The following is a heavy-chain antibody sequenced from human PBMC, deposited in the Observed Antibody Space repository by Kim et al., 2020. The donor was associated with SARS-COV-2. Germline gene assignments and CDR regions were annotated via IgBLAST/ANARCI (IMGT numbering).Heavy chain of an antibody. CDR1: GFTFSNAW. V-gene: IGHV3-15*01. CDR3: TTEPGDGID. J-gene: IGHJ4*02. CDR2: IKSKIDGGTT. Sequence: GGSLRLSCAASGFTFSNAWMSWVRQAPGKGLEWVGRIKSKIDGGTTDYAAPVKGRFTISRDDSKSTVYLQMNSLKTEDTAVYYCTTEPGDGIDWGQGTLVTVSS. D-gene: IGHD3-10*01.